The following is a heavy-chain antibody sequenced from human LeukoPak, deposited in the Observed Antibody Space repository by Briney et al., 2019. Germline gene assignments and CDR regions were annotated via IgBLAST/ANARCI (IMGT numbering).Heavy chain of an antibody. CDR1: GGSISSYY. CDR2: IYYSGST. J-gene: IGHJ4*02. V-gene: IGHV4-59*01. CDR3: AGVYCSSTSCSYRAFDY. D-gene: IGHD2-2*01. Sequence: NSSETLSLTCTVSGGSISSYYWSWIRQPPGKGLEWIGYIYYSGSTNYNPSLKSRVTISVVTSKNQFSLKLSSVTAADTAVYYCAGVYCSSTSCSYRAFDYWGQGTLVTVSS.